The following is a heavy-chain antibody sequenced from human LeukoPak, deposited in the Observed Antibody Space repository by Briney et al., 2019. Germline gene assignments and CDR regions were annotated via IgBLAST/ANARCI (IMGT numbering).Heavy chain of an antibody. CDR1: GGSFSGYY. CDR2: INHGGST. J-gene: IGHJ4*02. D-gene: IGHD3-10*01. V-gene: IGHV4-34*01. CDR3: ARGLPRHGPMVRGVRGGNYFDY. Sequence: PSETLSLTCAVYGGSFSGYYWSWIRQPPGKGLEWIGEINHGGSTNYNPSLKSRVTISVDTSKNQFSLKLSSVTAADTAVYYCARGLPRHGPMVRGVRGGNYFDYWGQGTLVTVSS.